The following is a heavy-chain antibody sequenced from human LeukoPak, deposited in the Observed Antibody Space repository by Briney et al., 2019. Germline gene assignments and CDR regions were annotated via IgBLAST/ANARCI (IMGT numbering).Heavy chain of an antibody. V-gene: IGHV4-34*01. CDR1: GGSFSGYY. J-gene: IGHJ3*02. Sequence: PSETLSLTCAVYGGSFSGYYWSWIRQPPGKGLEWIGEINHSGSTNYNPSLKSRVTMSVDTSKNQFSLKLSSVTAADTAVYYCARVKAGAFDIWGQGTMVTVSS. CDR3: ARVKAGAFDI. CDR2: INHSGST.